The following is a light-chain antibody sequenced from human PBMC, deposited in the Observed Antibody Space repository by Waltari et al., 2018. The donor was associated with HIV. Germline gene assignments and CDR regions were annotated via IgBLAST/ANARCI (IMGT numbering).Light chain of an antibody. CDR1: TSDVGGSKY. CDR2: EVS. J-gene: IGLJ1*01. CDR3: SSYTSRNPRV. Sequence: HSALTQPASVSGSPGQAITITCTGPTSDVGGSKYVSWYQQHPDKAPKLVVYEVSNRPSGISIRFAGSKSGNTASLTISGLQAEDEADYYCSSYTSRNPRVFGTGTKVTVL. V-gene: IGLV2-14*01.